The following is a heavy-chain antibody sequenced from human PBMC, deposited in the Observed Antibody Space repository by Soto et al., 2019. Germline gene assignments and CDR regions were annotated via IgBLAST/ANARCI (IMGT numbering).Heavy chain of an antibody. Sequence: SETLSLTCFVSGYFIGAGGYYWSWIRHHPGKGLEWIGSFYSSGSILYNPSLRSRVSISGDMSTNQFSMSLTSVTAADTARYYCARMYSSGSGWFHPWGQGTLVTAPQ. V-gene: IGHV4-31*02. CDR1: GYFIGAGGYY. CDR2: FYSSGSI. CDR3: ARMYSSGSGWFHP. D-gene: IGHD6-19*01. J-gene: IGHJ5*02.